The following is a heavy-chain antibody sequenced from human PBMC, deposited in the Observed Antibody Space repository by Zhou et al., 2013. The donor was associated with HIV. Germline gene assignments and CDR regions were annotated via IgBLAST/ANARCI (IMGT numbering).Heavy chain of an antibody. Sequence: QVQLLQSGAEVRPPGASVKVSCKVVGYTLANLAIHWVRQPPGQGPEWMGGFDPEDVMTVYAQKFQGRVTLTQDASSDTAYMSMSGLTSDDTAVYYCATIPHLTGSTVDMTAIGGGDYWGRGNPGRPCPQ. CDR3: ATIPHLTGSTVDMTAIGGGDY. J-gene: IGHJ4*02. CDR1: GYTLANLA. CDR2: FDPEDVMT. D-gene: IGHD3-16*01. V-gene: IGHV1-24*01.